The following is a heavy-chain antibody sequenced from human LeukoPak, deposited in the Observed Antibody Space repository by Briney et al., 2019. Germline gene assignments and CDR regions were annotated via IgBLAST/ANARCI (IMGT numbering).Heavy chain of an antibody. J-gene: IGHJ4*02. Sequence: SETLSLTCTVSGGSISSYYWSWIRQPPGKGLEWIGYIYYSGSTNYNPSLKSRVTISVDTSKNQFSLKLSSVTAADTAVYYCARGSWLAYWGQGTLVTVSS. V-gene: IGHV4-59*01. CDR1: GGSISSYY. CDR3: ARGSWLAY. CDR2: IYYSGST. D-gene: IGHD6-19*01.